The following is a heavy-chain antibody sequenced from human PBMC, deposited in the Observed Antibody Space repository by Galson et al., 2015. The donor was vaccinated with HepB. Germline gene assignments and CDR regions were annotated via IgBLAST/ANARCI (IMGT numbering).Heavy chain of an antibody. D-gene: IGHD6-19*01. J-gene: IGHJ6*02. CDR1: GFTFSSYE. CDR3: ARDEHSSLYYYYYYGMDV. V-gene: IGHV3-48*03. CDR2: ISSSGSTI. Sequence: SLRLSCAASGFTFSSYEMNWVRQAPGKGLEWVSYISSSGSTIYYADSVKGRFTISRDNAKNSLYLQMNSLRAEDTAVYYCARDEHSSLYYYYYYGMDVWGQGTTVTVSS.